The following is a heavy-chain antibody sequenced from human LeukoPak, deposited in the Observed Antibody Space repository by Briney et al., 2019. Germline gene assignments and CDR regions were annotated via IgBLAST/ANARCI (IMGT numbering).Heavy chain of an antibody. V-gene: IGHV4-31*03. Sequence: SETLSLTCTVSGDSISSATYYWGWIRHHPGKGLEWIVHIFYSGSTYYNPSLKSRITISVDTSKNQFSLKLGSVTAADTAVYYCARVSSSGYYDVEYFFDYWGQGALVTVSS. CDR1: GDSISSATYY. CDR3: ARVSSSGYYDVEYFFDY. J-gene: IGHJ4*02. D-gene: IGHD3-22*01. CDR2: IFYSGST.